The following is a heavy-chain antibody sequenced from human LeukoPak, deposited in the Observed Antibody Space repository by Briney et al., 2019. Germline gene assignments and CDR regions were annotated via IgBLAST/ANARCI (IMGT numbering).Heavy chain of an antibody. CDR1: GFTFSRYG. Sequence: GRSLRLSCAASGFTFSRYGMSWVRQAPGKGLEWVSAISGSGGSTYYADSVKGRFTISRDNSKNTLYLQMNSLRAEDTAVYYCAISPLMVRGVIVDYWGQGTLVTVSS. D-gene: IGHD3-10*01. CDR3: AISPLMVRGVIVDY. CDR2: ISGSGGST. J-gene: IGHJ4*02. V-gene: IGHV3-23*01.